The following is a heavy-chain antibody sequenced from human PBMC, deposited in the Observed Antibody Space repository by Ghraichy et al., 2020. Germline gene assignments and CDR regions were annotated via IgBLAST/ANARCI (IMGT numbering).Heavy chain of an antibody. CDR3: AREKQSIIRGLLPTNFDF. CDR2: ISSSSGTI. Sequence: GSLRLSCAASGFIFSDYSMNWVRQAPGKGLEWVSYISSSSGTIYYGDSVKGRFTISRDNAKNSLSLRMNSLRDEDTAVYYCAREKQSIIRGLLPTNFDFWGLGTLVTVSS. V-gene: IGHV3-48*02. D-gene: IGHD3-10*01. CDR1: GFIFSDYS. J-gene: IGHJ4*02.